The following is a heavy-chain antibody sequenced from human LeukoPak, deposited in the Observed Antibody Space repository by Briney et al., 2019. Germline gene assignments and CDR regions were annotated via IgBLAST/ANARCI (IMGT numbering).Heavy chain of an antibody. V-gene: IGHV4-59*01. CDR2: ILYSGTTT. CDR3: ARVGDWNDLDY. CDR1: GGSISPYY. D-gene: IGHD1-1*01. Sequence: SETLSLTCTVSGGSISPYYWSWIRQTPGKGLEWIGYILYSGTTTNYNPSLESRVTISVDTSKNQFSLKLSSVTAADTAVYYCARVGDWNDLDYWGQGTLVTVSS. J-gene: IGHJ4*02.